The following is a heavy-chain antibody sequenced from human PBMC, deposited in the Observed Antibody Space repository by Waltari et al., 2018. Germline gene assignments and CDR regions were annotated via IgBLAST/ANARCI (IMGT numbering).Heavy chain of an antibody. D-gene: IGHD2-15*01. CDR1: GYTFTGYY. J-gene: IGHJ4*02. V-gene: IGHV1-2*02. Sequence: QVQLVQSGAEVKKPGASVKVSCKASGYTFTGYYMHWVRQAPGQGLEWMGWINPNSGGTNYAQKFQGRVTMTRETSISTAYMELSRLRSDDTAVYYCARNGGLGYCSGGSCYPHYWGQGTLVTVSS. CDR3: ARNGGLGYCSGGSCYPHY. CDR2: INPNSGGT.